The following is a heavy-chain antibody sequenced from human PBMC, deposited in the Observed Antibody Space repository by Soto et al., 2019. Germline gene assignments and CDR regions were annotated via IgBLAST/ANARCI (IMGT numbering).Heavy chain of an antibody. CDR1: AASFSKYY. CDR3: ASVTFGGVVLAH. V-gene: IGHV4-59*01. J-gene: IGHJ4*02. CDR2: IYFNGNT. Sequence: SETLSLTCTVSAASFSKYYWSWIRQPPGKGLEWIGYIYFNGNTNYNPSLKRRVTISIDTSKKQISLNLTSVTDADTAVYYCASVTFGGVVLAHWGQGTLVTVS. D-gene: IGHD3-16*01.